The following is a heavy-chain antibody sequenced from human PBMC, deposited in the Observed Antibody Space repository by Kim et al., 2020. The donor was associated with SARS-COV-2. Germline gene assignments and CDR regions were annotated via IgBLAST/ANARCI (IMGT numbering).Heavy chain of an antibody. CDR3: ARKKPAAASGAFDI. J-gene: IGHJ3*02. D-gene: IGHD6-13*01. V-gene: IGHV1-3*01. Sequence: YSLKFQGRVTFTRDTSASTDYMELGNLRSEDTAVYYCARKKPAAASGAFDIWGQGTMVTVSS.